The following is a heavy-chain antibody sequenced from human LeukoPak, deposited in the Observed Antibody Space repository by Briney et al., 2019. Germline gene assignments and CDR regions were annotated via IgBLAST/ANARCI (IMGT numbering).Heavy chain of an antibody. CDR2: ISGSSSSI. CDR3: ATPPHNARGQQAMV. Sequence: GESLRLSCAASGFIFSSNSMNWARQAPGKGLEWVSSISGSSSSIYYAGSVKGRFTISRDNAKNSLYLQMNSLRPEDTAVYYCATPPHNARGQQAMVWGQGTLVTVSS. D-gene: IGHD6-13*01. V-gene: IGHV3-21*01. J-gene: IGHJ4*02. CDR1: GFIFSSNS.